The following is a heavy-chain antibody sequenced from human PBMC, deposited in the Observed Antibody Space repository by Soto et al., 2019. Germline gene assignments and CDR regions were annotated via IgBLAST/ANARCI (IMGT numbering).Heavy chain of an antibody. CDR2: ISAYNGNT. Sequence: GASVKVSCKASGYTFTSYGIIWVRQAPGQGLEWMGWISAYNGNTNYAQKLQGRVTMTTDTSTSTAYMELRSLRSDDTAVYYCARGFSVVAGNNWFDPWGQGTLVTVSS. D-gene: IGHD6-19*01. CDR1: GYTFTSYG. V-gene: IGHV1-18*01. J-gene: IGHJ5*02. CDR3: ARGFSVVAGNNWFDP.